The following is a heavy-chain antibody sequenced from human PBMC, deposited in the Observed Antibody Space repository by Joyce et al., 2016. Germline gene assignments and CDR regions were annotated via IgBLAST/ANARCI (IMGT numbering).Heavy chain of an antibody. CDR2: INPNSGDT. V-gene: IGHV1-2*02. CDR1: GYTFTGFH. J-gene: IGHJ6*02. CDR3: AGEVKALDV. Sequence: QVQLVQSGDEVKKSGASVKVSCKASGYTFTGFHIHWVRQALGQGLEWMGWINPNSGDTKYAQKFQGSVTMTRDTSITTAFLEVRRLTSDDTAVYYCAGEVKALDVWGQGTTVTVSS.